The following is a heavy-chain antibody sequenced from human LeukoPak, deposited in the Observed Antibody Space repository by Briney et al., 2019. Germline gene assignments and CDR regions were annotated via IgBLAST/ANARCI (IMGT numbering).Heavy chain of an antibody. CDR2: SGTRSGTK. D-gene: IGHD3-16*02. J-gene: IGHJ4*02. CDR3: LLQMTYGELSDPDF. CDR1: GFTIRSLA. Sequence: RGRLRLAGAASGFTIRSLAMHWVRQAPGKGLEWVSSSGTRSGTKYYADSVMGRFTISRDSAMNSVSLQINSLRAEDTAVYYCLLQMTYGELSDPDFRGQGTLVTVSS. V-gene: IGHV3-21*01.